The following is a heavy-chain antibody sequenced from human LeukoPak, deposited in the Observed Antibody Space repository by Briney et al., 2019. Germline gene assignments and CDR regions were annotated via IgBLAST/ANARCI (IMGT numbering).Heavy chain of an antibody. CDR3: TRAGIPGYCGAATCSNWLDP. CDR2: IIPLFNTP. J-gene: IGHJ5*02. Sequence: GASVKVSFKDSGGTFSSYSINCVRQAPRHGLEWMGWIIPLFNTPNYAQKFQGRVSITADTSTNTTYMELSSLTSEDTAVYYCTRAGIPGYCGAATCSNWLDPWGQGTLVTVSS. D-gene: IGHD2-15*01. CDR1: GGTFSSYS. V-gene: IGHV1-69*06.